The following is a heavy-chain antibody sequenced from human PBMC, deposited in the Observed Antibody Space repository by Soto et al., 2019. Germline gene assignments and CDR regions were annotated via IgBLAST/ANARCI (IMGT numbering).Heavy chain of an antibody. CDR3: ARAPAGTSPFFDY. V-gene: IGHV3-11*01. J-gene: IGHJ4*02. Sequence: LRLSCAASGFTFSDYYMSWIRQAPGKGLEWVSYISSSGNTIYYADSVKGRFTISRDNAKNSLYLQMNSLRAEDTAVYYCARAPAGTSPFFDYWGQGALVTVSS. D-gene: IGHD6-13*01. CDR1: GFTFSDYY. CDR2: ISSSGNTI.